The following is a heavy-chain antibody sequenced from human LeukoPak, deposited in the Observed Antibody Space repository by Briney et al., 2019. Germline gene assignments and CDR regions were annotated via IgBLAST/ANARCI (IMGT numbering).Heavy chain of an antibody. V-gene: IGHV4-31*03. CDR2: IYYSGST. D-gene: IGHD6-13*01. CDR1: GGSISSGGYY. Sequence: SQTLSLTCTVSGGSISSGGYYWSWIRQHPGKGLKWIGYIYYSGSTYYNPSLKSRVTISVDTSKNQFSLKLSSVTAADTAVYYCARDTLAAAGRGYFDYWGQGTLVTVSS. J-gene: IGHJ4*02. CDR3: ARDTLAAAGRGYFDY.